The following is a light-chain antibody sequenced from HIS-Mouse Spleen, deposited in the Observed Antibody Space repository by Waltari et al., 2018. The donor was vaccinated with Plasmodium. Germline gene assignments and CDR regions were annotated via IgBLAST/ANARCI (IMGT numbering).Light chain of an antibody. V-gene: IGLV1-44*01. J-gene: IGLJ3*02. Sequence: QSVLTQPPSASGTPGQRVTISCSGSSSNIGSNTVNWYQQLHGTAPKLLIYSNNRRPSGVPDRFSGSKSGTSASLAISGLQSEDEADYYCAAWDDSLNGWVFGGGTKLTVL. CDR1: SSNIGSNT. CDR2: SNN. CDR3: AAWDDSLNGWV.